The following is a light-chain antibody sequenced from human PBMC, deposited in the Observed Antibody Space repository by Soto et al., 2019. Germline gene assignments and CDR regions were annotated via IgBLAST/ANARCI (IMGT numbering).Light chain of an antibody. V-gene: IGKV3-11*01. J-gene: IGKJ4*01. CDR1: PSVSSY. CDR2: DAS. CDR3: QQRSNWPVT. Sequence: EIVLTQSPATLSLSPGERATLSCRASPSVSSYLAWYQQKPGQAPRLLIYDASNRATGIPARFSGSGSGTDSTLTISSLEPEDFAVYYCQQRSNWPVTVGGGTKVEIK.